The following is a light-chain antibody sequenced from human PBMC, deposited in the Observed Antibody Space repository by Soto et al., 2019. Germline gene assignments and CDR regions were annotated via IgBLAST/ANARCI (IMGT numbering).Light chain of an antibody. CDR2: GAS. Sequence: EIVLKQSPGTLSLSPGERATLSCRASQSVSSSYLAWYQQKPGQAPRLLIYGASSRATGIPDRFSGSGSGTDFTLTISRLEPEDFAVYYCQQYGSSLLFTFGPGTNVDIK. V-gene: IGKV3-20*01. CDR3: QQYGSSLLFT. CDR1: QSVSSSY. J-gene: IGKJ3*01.